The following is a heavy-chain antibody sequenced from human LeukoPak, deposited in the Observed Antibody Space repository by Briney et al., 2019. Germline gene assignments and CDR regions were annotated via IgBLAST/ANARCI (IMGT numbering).Heavy chain of an antibody. D-gene: IGHD5-24*01. J-gene: IGHJ4*02. V-gene: IGHV3-23*01. Sequence: QPGGSLRLSCAASGFTFSSYAMSWVRQAPGKGLEWVSTITGSGGGTYYADSVKGRFSISRDNSKNTLYLQMNSLRAEDTALYYCAKDQNAYNYVFDYWGQGTLVTVSS. CDR1: GFTFSSYA. CDR2: ITGSGGGT. CDR3: AKDQNAYNYVFDY.